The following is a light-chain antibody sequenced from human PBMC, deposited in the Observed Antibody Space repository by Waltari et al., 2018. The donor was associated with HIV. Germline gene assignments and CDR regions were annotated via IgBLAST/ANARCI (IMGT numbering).Light chain of an antibody. J-gene: IGKJ2*01. CDR1: QSLKHNDGQTY. CDR2: EVS. V-gene: IGKV2D-29*02. CDR3: MQTVHLLYT. Sequence: DIALTQTPPSLSVIPAQPASFPCHSSQSLKHNDGQTYLHWYLQRPGQSPQVLMYEVSKRDAGVPDRFSGSGSGTHFTLKIARVEAEDVGSYYCMQTVHLLYTFGQGTKLEIK.